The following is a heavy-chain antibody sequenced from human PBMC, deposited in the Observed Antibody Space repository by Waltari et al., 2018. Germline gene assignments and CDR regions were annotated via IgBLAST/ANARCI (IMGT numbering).Heavy chain of an antibody. V-gene: IGHV4-38-2*02. Sequence: QVQLQESGPGLVKPSEDLSLTCTVSGYSISSGYWWGWIRQPPGKGLEWLASIYYGGAIQYIPSLGSRATISTDTSKNQFSLRLTSVTAADTAVYYCANNEWGLQVSWGQGTVVTVSS. CDR2: IYYGGAI. J-gene: IGHJ5*02. CDR1: GYSISSGYW. D-gene: IGHD1-26*01. CDR3: ANNEWGLQVS.